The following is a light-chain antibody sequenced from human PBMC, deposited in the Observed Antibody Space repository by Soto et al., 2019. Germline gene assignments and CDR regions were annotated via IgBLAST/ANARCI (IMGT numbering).Light chain of an antibody. CDR3: QQYHDLPYT. J-gene: IGKJ2*01. CDR2: GAS. Sequence: DIQMTQSPSSLSASVGDRVTITCQASQDISNYLNWYQQKPGKAPKLLIYGASNLETGVPSRFSGSGSGTDFTFTISSLQPEDIATYHCQQYHDLPYTFGQGTKLEIK. CDR1: QDISNY. V-gene: IGKV1-33*01.